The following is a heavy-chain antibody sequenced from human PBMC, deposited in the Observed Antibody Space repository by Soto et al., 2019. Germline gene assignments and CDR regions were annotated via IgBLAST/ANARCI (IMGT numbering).Heavy chain of an antibody. J-gene: IGHJ4*02. V-gene: IGHV4-34*01. Sequence: KPSETLSLTCAVYGWSFSGYYWSWIRQPPGKGLEWIGEINHSGSTNYNPSLKSRVTISVDASKNQFSLKLSSVTAADTAVYYCARGRRYCSSTSCRPLFDYWGQGTLVTVSS. CDR3: ARGRRYCSSTSCRPLFDY. CDR2: INHSGST. D-gene: IGHD2-2*01. CDR1: GWSFSGYY.